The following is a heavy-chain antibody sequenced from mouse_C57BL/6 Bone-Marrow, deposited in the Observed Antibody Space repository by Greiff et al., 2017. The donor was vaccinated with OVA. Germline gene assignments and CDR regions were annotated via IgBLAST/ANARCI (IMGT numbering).Heavy chain of an antibody. CDR1: GYTFTSYW. Sequence: QVHVKQPGAELVKPGASVKLSCKASGYTFTSYWMHWVKQRPGQGLEWIGMLPPNSGSTNYNEKFKSKATLTVDKSSSPAYMQLSSLTSEDSAVYYCARPLYGNYRLYYFDYWGQGTTLTVSS. V-gene: IGHV1-64*01. D-gene: IGHD2-1*01. CDR3: ARPLYGNYRLYYFDY. CDR2: LPPNSGST. J-gene: IGHJ2*01.